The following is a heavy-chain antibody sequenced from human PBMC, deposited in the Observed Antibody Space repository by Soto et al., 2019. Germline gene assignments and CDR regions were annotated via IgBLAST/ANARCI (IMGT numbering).Heavy chain of an antibody. D-gene: IGHD6-13*01. J-gene: IGHJ4*02. CDR3: ARGTSWQLPFEY. Sequence: QVQLPESGPGLVKPSETLSLTCTVSSDSIRSYYWSWIRQPPGKSLEWIGYLSYSGSTDYTPSLQTRGTLSGDTSKYPFSLKVSPVTAADTAVYYCARGTSWQLPFEYWGPGTLVTVSS. CDR2: LSYSGST. CDR1: SDSIRSYY. V-gene: IGHV4-59*01.